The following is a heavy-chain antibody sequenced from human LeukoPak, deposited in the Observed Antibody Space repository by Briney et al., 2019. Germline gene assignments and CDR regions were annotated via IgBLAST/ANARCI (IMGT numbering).Heavy chain of an antibody. V-gene: IGHV3-20*04. CDR1: GFTFDDYG. D-gene: IGHD3-10*01. J-gene: IGHJ4*02. CDR3: AREGRSSRGSGSKGFDY. Sequence: GGSLRLSCAASGFTFDDYGMSWVRQAPGKGVERVSGINWNGGSTVYAESGKGRFTISRDNAKNSLYLQMNSLRAEDTALYYCAREGRSSRGSGSKGFDYWGQGTLVTVSS. CDR2: INWNGGST.